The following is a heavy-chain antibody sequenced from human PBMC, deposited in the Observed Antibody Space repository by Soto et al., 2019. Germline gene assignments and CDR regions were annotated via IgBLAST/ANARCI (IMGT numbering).Heavy chain of an antibody. J-gene: IGHJ6*02. CDR2: INHSGST. V-gene: IGHV4-34*01. Sequence: PSETLSLTCAVYGGSFSGYYWSWIRQPPGKGLEWIGEINHSGSTNYNPSLKSRVTISVDTSKNQFSLKLSSVTAADTAVYYCARSTYYYDSNGYPTLKFYYYYGMDVWGQGTTVTVSS. CDR1: GGSFSGYY. CDR3: ARSTYYYDSNGYPTLKFYYYYGMDV. D-gene: IGHD3-22*01.